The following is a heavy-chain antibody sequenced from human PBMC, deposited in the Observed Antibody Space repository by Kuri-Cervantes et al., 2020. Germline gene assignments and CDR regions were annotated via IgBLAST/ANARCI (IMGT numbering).Heavy chain of an antibody. J-gene: IGHJ2*01. CDR2: IYPGDSDT. CDR3: ARHAAYSSSSHWYFDL. D-gene: IGHD6-13*01. Sequence: KVSCKGSGYSFTSYWIGWVRQMPGKGLEWMGIIYPGDSDTRYSPSFQGQVTISADKPISTAYLQWSSLKASDTAMYYCARHAAYSSSSHWYFDLWGRGTLVTVSS. V-gene: IGHV5-51*01. CDR1: GYSFTSYW.